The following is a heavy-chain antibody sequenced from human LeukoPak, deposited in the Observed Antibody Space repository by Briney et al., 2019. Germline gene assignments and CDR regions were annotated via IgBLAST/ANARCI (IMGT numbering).Heavy chain of an antibody. J-gene: IGHJ4*02. V-gene: IGHV4-38-2*02. Sequence: SSETLSLTCTVSGYSISSGYYWGWIRQPPGEGLEWIGSIYHSGSTYYNPSLKSRVTISVDTSKNQFSLKLSSVTAADTAVYYCASAVWFGENYFDYWGQGTLVTVSS. CDR3: ASAVWFGENYFDY. CDR2: IYHSGST. CDR1: GYSISSGYY. D-gene: IGHD3-10*01.